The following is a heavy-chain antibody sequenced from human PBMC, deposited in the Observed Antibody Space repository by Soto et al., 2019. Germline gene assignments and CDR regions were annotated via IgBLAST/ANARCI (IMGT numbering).Heavy chain of an antibody. Sequence: HAQLVQSGAELRRPGSSVKVSCKASGGIFSNFAFSWVRQAPGQGLEWMGTIVPVYGAVHYAHQFQGRVTITADASTTTTFMEMSGLRSEDTAVYYCAKDGGGYPWGQGTLVTVSS. CDR2: IVPVYGAV. D-gene: IGHD3-22*01. J-gene: IGHJ5*02. CDR1: GGIFSNFA. V-gene: IGHV1-69*18. CDR3: AKDGGGYP.